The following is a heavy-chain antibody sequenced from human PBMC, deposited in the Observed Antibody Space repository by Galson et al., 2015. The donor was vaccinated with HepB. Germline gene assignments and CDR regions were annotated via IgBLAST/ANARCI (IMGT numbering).Heavy chain of an antibody. CDR1: GFTVSSNY. D-gene: IGHD6-19*01. CDR3: ARTPFPHIAVAGTLEDTDI. CDR2: IYNSGRT. J-gene: IGHJ3*02. Sequence: SLRLSCAASGFTVSSNYMSWVRQAPGKGLEWVSVIYNSGRTYYADSVKGRFSISRDNSKNTLYLQMNSLRAEDTAVYYCARTPFPHIAVAGTLEDTDIWGQGTMVTVSS. V-gene: IGHV3-53*01.